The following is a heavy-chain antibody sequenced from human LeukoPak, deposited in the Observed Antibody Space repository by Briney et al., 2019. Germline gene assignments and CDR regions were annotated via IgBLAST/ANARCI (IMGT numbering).Heavy chain of an antibody. CDR2: IHYSGST. V-gene: IGHV4-39*01. CDR1: GCSIITNTYY. J-gene: IGHJ3*02. D-gene: IGHD1-26*01. CDR3: ASHSGRYRDAFEM. Sequence: SETLSLTCTVSGCSIITNTYYWGWMRRPPGKGLEWIGTIHYSGSTYYTPSLKSRVTISIDTSKNQFSLKVNSMTATDTAVYYCASHSGRYRDAFEMWGQGTMVTVSS.